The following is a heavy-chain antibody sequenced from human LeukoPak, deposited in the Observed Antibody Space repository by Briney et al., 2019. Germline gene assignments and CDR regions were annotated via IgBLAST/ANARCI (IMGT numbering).Heavy chain of an antibody. D-gene: IGHD2-2*01. V-gene: IGHV1-24*01. Sequence: ASVKVSCKVSGYTLTELSMHWVRQAPGKGPEWMGGFDPEDGETIYAQKFQGRVTMTEDTSTDTAYMELSSLRSEDTAVYYCATRYCSSTSCSRLRYYYYMDVWGKGTTVTVSS. CDR1: GYTLTELS. CDR3: ATRYCSSTSCSRLRYYYYMDV. J-gene: IGHJ6*03. CDR2: FDPEDGET.